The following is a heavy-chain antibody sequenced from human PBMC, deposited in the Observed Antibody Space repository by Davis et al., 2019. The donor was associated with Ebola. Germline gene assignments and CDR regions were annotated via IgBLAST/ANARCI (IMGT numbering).Heavy chain of an antibody. CDR3: AREAVTSLDY. CDR2: ISSDSDYT. J-gene: IGHJ4*02. CDR1: GFTFSSFA. D-gene: IGHD4-17*01. V-gene: IGHV3-21*01. Sequence: GGSLRLSCAASGFTFSSFAMSWVRQAPGKALEWVSSISSDSDYTYDADSEKGRFTISRNNAKNSLFLQMNSLRAEDTAVYYCAREAVTSLDYWGQGTLVTVSS.